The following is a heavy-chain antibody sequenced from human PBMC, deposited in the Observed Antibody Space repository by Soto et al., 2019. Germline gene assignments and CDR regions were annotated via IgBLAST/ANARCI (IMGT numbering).Heavy chain of an antibody. CDR1: GFTFSSYG. J-gene: IGHJ4*02. D-gene: IGHD1-26*01. V-gene: IGHV3-33*01. Sequence: QVQLVESGGGVVQPGRSLRLSCAASGFTFSSYGMHRVRQAPGKGLEWVAVIWYDGSNKYYADSVKGRFTISRDNSKNTLYLQMNSLRAEDTAVYYCARAGGGSYMYYFDYWGQGTLVTVSS. CDR2: IWYDGSNK. CDR3: ARAGGGSYMYYFDY.